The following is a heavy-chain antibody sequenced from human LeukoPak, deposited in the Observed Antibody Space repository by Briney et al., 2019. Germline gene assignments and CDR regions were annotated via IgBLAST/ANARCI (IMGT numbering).Heavy chain of an antibody. D-gene: IGHD2-15*01. CDR1: GYTFTNYD. J-gene: IGHJ5*02. CDR3: ARDPEHYCSGGSCYSRFDP. Sequence: ASVKVSCKASGYTFTNYDINWVRQATGQGLEWMGWMNPNSGNTGYAQKLQGRVTMTTDTSTSTAYMELRSLRSDDTAVYYCARDPEHYCSGGSCYSRFDPWGQGTLVTVSS. V-gene: IGHV1-8*01. CDR2: MNPNSGNT.